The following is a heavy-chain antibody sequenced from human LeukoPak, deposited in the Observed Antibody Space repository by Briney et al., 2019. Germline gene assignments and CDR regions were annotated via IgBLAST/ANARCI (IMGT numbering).Heavy chain of an antibody. CDR1: GGSIIISTYY. Sequence: SETLSLTCTVSGGSIIISTYYWGWIRHPPGKGLEWIGCIYYSGSTYYDPSLKSRVTISADTSKNQFSLKLSSVTAADSAVYYCVRLPYCSSTSCQQGYYGMDVWGQGTTVTVSS. CDR3: VRLPYCSSTSCQQGYYGMDV. J-gene: IGHJ6*02. D-gene: IGHD2-2*01. V-gene: IGHV4-39*01. CDR2: IYYSGST.